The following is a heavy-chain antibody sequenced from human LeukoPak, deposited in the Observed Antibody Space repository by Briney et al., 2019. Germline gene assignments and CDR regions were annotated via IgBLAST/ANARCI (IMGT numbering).Heavy chain of an antibody. V-gene: IGHV3-74*01. D-gene: IGHD3-3*01. CDR1: GFTFSNSW. CDR2: INSDGSST. J-gene: IGHJ4*02. CDR3: ARGGTSRYDFIY. Sequence: PGGSLRLSCAASGFTFSNSWMHWVRQAPGKGLVWVSHINSDGSSTSYADSVKGRFTISRDNAKNTLYLQMNSLRAEDTAVYYCARGGTSRYDFIYRGQGTLVPVSS.